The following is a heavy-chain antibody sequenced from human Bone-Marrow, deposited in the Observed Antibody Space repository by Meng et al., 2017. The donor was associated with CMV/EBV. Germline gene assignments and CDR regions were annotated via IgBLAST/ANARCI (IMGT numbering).Heavy chain of an antibody. CDR1: GDSLSSSNYF. Sequence: SETLSLTCIVSGDSLSSSNYFWDWIRQPPGKGLEWIGSIYYGESPYYNPSLKSRVTISVDTSKNQFSLKLSSVTAADTAVYYCARGGSSGYYHPFDYWGQGTLVTVSS. D-gene: IGHD3-22*01. CDR2: IYYGESP. V-gene: IGHV4-39*07. CDR3: ARGGSSGYYHPFDY. J-gene: IGHJ4*02.